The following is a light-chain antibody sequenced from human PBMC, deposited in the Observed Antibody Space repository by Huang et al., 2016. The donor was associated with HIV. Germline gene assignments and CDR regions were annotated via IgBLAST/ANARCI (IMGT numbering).Light chain of an antibody. Sequence: QLTQSPSSLSMSVGDRVIITCQASQDIANSLAWYQHKPGRAPKLLISAASTLQSGVPSRVSGGSAGTYFTLIITNLQPDDFASYYCQQLHSYPITFGQGTRL. CDR3: QQLHSYPIT. CDR2: AAS. V-gene: IGKV1-9*01. CDR1: QDIANS. J-gene: IGKJ5*01.